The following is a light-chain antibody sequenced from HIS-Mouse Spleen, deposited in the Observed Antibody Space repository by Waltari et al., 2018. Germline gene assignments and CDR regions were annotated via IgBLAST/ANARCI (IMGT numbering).Light chain of an antibody. J-gene: IGLJ2*01. Sequence: QSALTQPASVSGSPGQSITISCTGPSSDVGGHNHVPWSQQHPGKAPKLMIYEVSTRPSGVSNRFSGSKSGNTASLTISGLQAEDEADYYCSSYTSSSTLAVVFGGGTKLTVL. CDR1: SSDVGGHNH. V-gene: IGLV2-14*01. CDR3: SSYTSSSTLAVV. CDR2: EVS.